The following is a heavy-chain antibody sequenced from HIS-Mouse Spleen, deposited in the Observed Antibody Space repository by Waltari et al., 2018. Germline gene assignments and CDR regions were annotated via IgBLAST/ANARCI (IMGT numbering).Heavy chain of an antibody. CDR3: AKDTSGSYSDY. J-gene: IGHJ4*02. V-gene: IGHV3-30*18. CDR1: GVHFSCYG. CDR2: ISYDGSNK. D-gene: IGHD1-26*01. Sequence: QGQLVESGGGVVQPGRSRRLCCGASGVHFSCYGMHWVRQAPGKGLEWVAVISYDGSNKYYADSVKGRFTISRDNSKNTLYLQMNSLRAEDTAVYYCAKDTSGSYSDYWGQGTLVTVSS.